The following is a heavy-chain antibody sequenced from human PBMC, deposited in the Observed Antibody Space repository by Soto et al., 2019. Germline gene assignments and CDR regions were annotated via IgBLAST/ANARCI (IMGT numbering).Heavy chain of an antibody. J-gene: IGHJ6*03. CDR1: GGSFSGYY. Sequence: SETLSLTCAVYGGSFSGYYWSWIRQPPGKGLEWIGEINHSGSTNYNPSLKSRVTISVDTSKNQFSLKLSSVTAADTAVYYCARGQATGGYYYYYMDVWGKGTTVTVSS. CDR3: ARGQATGGYYYYYMDV. CDR2: INHSGST. D-gene: IGHD3-16*01. V-gene: IGHV4-34*01.